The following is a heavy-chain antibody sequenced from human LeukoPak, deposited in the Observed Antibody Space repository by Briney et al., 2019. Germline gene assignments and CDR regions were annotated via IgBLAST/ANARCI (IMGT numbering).Heavy chain of an antibody. CDR1: GGSISSYY. D-gene: IGHD1-26*01. J-gene: IGHJ6*03. Sequence: SETLSLTCTVSGGSISSYYWSWIRQPPGKGLEWIGEINHSGSTNYNPSLKSRVTISVDTSKNQFSLKLSSVTAADTAVYYCARGPRGGPPYYYYYMDVWGKGTTVTVSS. CDR3: ARGPRGGPPYYYYYMDV. CDR2: INHSGST. V-gene: IGHV4-34*01.